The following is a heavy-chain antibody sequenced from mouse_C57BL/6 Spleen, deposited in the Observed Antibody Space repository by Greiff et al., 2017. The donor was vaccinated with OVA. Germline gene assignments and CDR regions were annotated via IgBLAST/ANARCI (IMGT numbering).Heavy chain of an antibody. CDR1: GFTFSSYA. V-gene: IGHV5-4*01. Sequence: EVKLMESGGGLVKPGGSLKLSCAASGFTFSSYAMSRVRQTPEKRLEWVATISDGGSYTYYPDNVKGRFTISRDNAKNNLYLQMSHLKSEDTAMYYCARDGYYGSSPDWFAYWGQGTLVTVSA. CDR3: ARDGYYGSSPDWFAY. D-gene: IGHD1-1*01. CDR2: ISDGGSYT. J-gene: IGHJ3*01.